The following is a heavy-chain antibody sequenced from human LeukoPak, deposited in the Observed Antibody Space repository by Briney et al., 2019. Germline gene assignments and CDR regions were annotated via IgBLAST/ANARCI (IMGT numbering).Heavy chain of an antibody. V-gene: IGHV1-18*01. Sequence: ASVKVSCKVSGYTLTELSMHWVRQAPGQGLEWMGWISAYNGNTNYAQKLQGRVTMTTDTSTSTAYMELRSLRSDDTAVYYCARVRFESGSYYTDYWGQGTLVTVSS. J-gene: IGHJ4*02. CDR1: GYTLTELS. D-gene: IGHD1-26*01. CDR3: ARVRFESGSYYTDY. CDR2: ISAYNGNT.